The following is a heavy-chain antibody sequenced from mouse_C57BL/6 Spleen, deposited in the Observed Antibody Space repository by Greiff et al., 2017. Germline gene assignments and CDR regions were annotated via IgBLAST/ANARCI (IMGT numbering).Heavy chain of an antibody. V-gene: IGHV1-72*01. CDR2: IDPNSGGT. CDR1: GYTFTSYW. Sequence: QVQLQQPGAELVKPGASVKLSCKASGYTFTSYWMHWVKQRPGRGLEWIGRIDPNSGGTEYNEKFKSKATLTVDKPSSTAYMQLSSLTSGDSAVYYVARRIYYDYPYAMDYWGQGTSVTVSS. D-gene: IGHD2-4*01. CDR3: ARRIYYDYPYAMDY. J-gene: IGHJ4*01.